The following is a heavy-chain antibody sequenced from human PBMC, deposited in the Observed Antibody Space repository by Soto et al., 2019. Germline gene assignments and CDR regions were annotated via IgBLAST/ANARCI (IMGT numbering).Heavy chain of an antibody. CDR3: AKEGGYYGSGSYAVGENYYGMDV. CDR1: GFTFSSYG. Sequence: QVQLVESGGGVVQPGRSLRLSCAASGFTFSSYGMHWVRQAPGKGLEWVAVISYDGSNKYYADSVKGRFTISRDNSKKPLYLQMTRRRAEDMAVYYCAKEGGYYGSGSYAVGENYYGMDVWGQGTTVTVSS. D-gene: IGHD3-10*01. CDR2: ISYDGSNK. V-gene: IGHV3-30*18. J-gene: IGHJ6*02.